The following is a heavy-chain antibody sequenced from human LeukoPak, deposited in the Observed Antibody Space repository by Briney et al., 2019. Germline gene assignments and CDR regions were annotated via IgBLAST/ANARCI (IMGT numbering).Heavy chain of an antibody. CDR2: ISGSGGST. D-gene: IGHD3-3*01. CDR3: AKNVLRFLESEFDDAFDI. J-gene: IGHJ3*02. Sequence: PGGSLRLSCAASGFTFSSYAMSWVRQAPGKGLEWVSAISGSGGSTYYADSVKGRFTISRDNSKNTLYLQMNSLRAEDTAVYYCAKNVLRFLESEFDDAFDIWGQGTMVTVSS. V-gene: IGHV3-23*01. CDR1: GFTFSSYA.